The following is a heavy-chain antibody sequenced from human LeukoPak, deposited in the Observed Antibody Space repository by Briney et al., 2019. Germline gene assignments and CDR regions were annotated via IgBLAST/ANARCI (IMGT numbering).Heavy chain of an antibody. Sequence: ASVKVSCKASGYTFTGYYMHWVRQAPGQGLEWMGWISAYNGNTNYAQKLQGRVTMTTDTSTSTAYMELRSLRSDDTAVYYCARRGRSGEYFQHWGQGTLVTVSS. CDR1: GYTFTGYY. CDR3: ARRGRSGEYFQH. J-gene: IGHJ1*01. V-gene: IGHV1-18*04. D-gene: IGHD3-16*01. CDR2: ISAYNGNT.